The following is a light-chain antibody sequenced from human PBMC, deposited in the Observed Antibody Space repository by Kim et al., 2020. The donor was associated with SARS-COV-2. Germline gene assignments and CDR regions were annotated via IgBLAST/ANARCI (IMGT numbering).Light chain of an antibody. CDR3: ASRDTSGNQSV. Sequence: SSELTQDPAVSVALGQTVRITCQGDSLRSYDASWYQQKPGQAPIFVIFGENKRPSGIPDRFSGSSSGHTASLTITGAQAEDEADYYCASRDTSGNQSVFGTGTKVTVL. J-gene: IGLJ1*01. V-gene: IGLV3-19*01. CDR2: GEN. CDR1: SLRSYD.